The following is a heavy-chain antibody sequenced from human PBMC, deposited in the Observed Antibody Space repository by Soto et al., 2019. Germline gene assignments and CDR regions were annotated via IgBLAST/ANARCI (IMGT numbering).Heavy chain of an antibody. CDR3: ARDTSKGIDY. J-gene: IGHJ4*02. CDR1: GFTFSSYW. V-gene: IGHV3-7*01. D-gene: IGHD3-10*01. Sequence: EVQLVESGGGLVQPGGSLRLSCAASGFTFSSYWMSWVRQAPGKGLEWVANIKQDGSEKYYVDSVKGRFTISRDNAKNSRYLQMNSLRAEGTSVYYCARDTSKGIDYWGQGTLVTVSS. CDR2: IKQDGSEK.